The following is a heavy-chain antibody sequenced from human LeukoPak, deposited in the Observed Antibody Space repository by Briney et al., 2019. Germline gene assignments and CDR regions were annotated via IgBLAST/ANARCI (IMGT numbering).Heavy chain of an antibody. CDR1: GFTFSTYT. V-gene: IGHV3-48*01. CDR3: ARDHPWIPYYGMDV. Sequence: GGSLRLSCAASGFTFSTYTMYWVRQAPGKGLEWVSYISSSSSTIYYADSVKGRFTISRDNAKNSLYLQMNSLRAEDTAVYYCARDHPWIPYYGMDVWGQGTTVTVSS. D-gene: IGHD5-18*01. CDR2: ISSSSSTI. J-gene: IGHJ6*02.